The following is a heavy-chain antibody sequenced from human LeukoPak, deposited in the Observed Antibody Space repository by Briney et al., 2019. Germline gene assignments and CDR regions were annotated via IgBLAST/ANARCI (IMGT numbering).Heavy chain of an antibody. CDR3: ARDRGDSSGYYSYYGMDV. J-gene: IGHJ6*02. CDR1: GFTFSNYA. Sequence: GGSLRLSCAASGFTFSNYAMSWVRQAPGKGLEWVAVIWYDGSIKYYIDSVKGRFTISRDNSKNTLYLHMNSLRAEDTALYYCARDRGDSSGYYSYYGMDVWGQGATVTVSS. V-gene: IGHV3-33*08. CDR2: IWYDGSIK. D-gene: IGHD3-22*01.